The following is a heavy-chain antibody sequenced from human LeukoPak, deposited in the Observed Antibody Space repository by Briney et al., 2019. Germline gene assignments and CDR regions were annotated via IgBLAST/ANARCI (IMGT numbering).Heavy chain of an antibody. V-gene: IGHV1-2*06. CDR3: ARAMEIYGDYVNY. CDR2: INPNSGGT. J-gene: IGHJ4*02. CDR1: GYTFICYY. Sequence: ASVKVSCKASGYTFICYYMHWVRQAPGQGLEWMGRINPNSGGTNYAQKFQGRVTMTRDTSISTAYMEPSRMTSDDTAVYYCARAMEIYGDYVNYWGQGTLVTVSS. D-gene: IGHD4-17*01.